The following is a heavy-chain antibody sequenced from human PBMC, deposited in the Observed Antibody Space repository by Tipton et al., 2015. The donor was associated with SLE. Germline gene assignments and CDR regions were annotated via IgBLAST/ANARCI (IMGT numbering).Heavy chain of an antibody. J-gene: IGHJ4*02. CDR1: GGSISSHY. Sequence: GLVKPPETLSLTCTVSGGSISSHYWSWIRQPPGKGLEWIGYIYFTGSTNYNPSLKSRVTISVDMSKNQFSLKLTSVTAADTAVHYCARGGGSPSYWGQGTLVTVSS. V-gene: IGHV4-59*11. CDR3: ARGGGSPSY. D-gene: IGHD2-15*01. CDR2: IYFTGST.